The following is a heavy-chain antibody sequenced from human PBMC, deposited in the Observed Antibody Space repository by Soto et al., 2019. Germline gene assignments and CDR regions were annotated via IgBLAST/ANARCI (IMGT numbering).Heavy chain of an antibody. J-gene: IGHJ3*02. Sequence: QVQLQESGPGLVKPSQTLSLTCTVSGGSISSGGSYGSGIRQHPGKGLEWIGYIYYSGSTDYNPSLKSRVTISVDTSKNQFSLKLSSVTAADTAVYYCAREASDDAFDIWGQGTMVTVSS. CDR1: GGSISSGGSY. D-gene: IGHD5-12*01. CDR3: AREASDDAFDI. CDR2: IYYSGST. V-gene: IGHV4-31*03.